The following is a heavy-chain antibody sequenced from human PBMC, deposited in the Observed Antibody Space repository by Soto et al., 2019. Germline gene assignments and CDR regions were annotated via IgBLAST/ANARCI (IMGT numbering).Heavy chain of an antibody. Sequence: QLQLQESGPGLVKPSATLSLTCSVSGGSINSSSYFWGWVRQPPGQGLEWIGSIDYSGSTYYNPSLRSRVTISVDTSKNQFALKLSSVTAADTAVFYCARHDSSCSRNCFDPWGQGTLVTVSS. J-gene: IGHJ5*02. CDR1: GGSINSSSYF. CDR3: ARHDSSCSRNCFDP. CDR2: IDYSGST. D-gene: IGHD6-19*01. V-gene: IGHV4-39*01.